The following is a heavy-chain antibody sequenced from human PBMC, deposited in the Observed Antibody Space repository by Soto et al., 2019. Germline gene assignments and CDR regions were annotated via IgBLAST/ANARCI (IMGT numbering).Heavy chain of an antibody. D-gene: IGHD6-25*01. CDR2: VYWDDDK. V-gene: IGHV2-5*02. CDR3: ARIRFSSGKFHY. CDR1: GFSFTTKGVA. Sequence: QITLRESGPTLLKPTETLTLTCSFSGFSFTTKGVAVGWIRQPPSKALEWLALVYWDDDKRYNPALKSRVTITKVASKNEVVLTMTNLEPLDTGTYYCARIRFSSGKFHYWGRGTLVTVSS. J-gene: IGHJ4*02.